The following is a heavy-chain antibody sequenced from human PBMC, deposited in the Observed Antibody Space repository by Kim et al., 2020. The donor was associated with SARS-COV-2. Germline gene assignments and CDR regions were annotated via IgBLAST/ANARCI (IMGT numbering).Heavy chain of an antibody. J-gene: IGHJ4*02. V-gene: IGHV3-74*03. CDR2: INSDGSTI. Sequence: GGSLRLSCAASGFTFSDSWMHWVRQTPEKGLLWVSRINSDGSTIEYADSVRGRFTISRDNAKNTLYLQMNSLRVDDLAVYYCARGSGYFGFDFWGQGVLVTVSS. CDR1: GFTFSDSW. CDR3: ARGSGYFGFDF. D-gene: IGHD3-22*01.